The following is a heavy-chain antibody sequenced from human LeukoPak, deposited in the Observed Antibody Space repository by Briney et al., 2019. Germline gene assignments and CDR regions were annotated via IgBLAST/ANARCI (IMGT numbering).Heavy chain of an antibody. CDR2: IYYNGST. CDR1: DGSINSYY. J-gene: IGHJ5*02. Sequence: PSETLSLTCSVSDGSINSYYWNWIRRPPGKGLEWIGYIYYNGSTYYNPSLKSRVTISVDTSKNQFSLKLSSVTAADTAVYYCARGDRSRRDWFDPWGQGTLVTVSS. CDR3: ARGDRSRRDWFDP. V-gene: IGHV4-59*12. D-gene: IGHD3-10*01.